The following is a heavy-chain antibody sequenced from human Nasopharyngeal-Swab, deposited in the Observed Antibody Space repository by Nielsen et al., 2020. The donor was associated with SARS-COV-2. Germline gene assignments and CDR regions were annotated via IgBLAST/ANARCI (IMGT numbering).Heavy chain of an antibody. CDR3: ARDRGDGYNSGVDY. D-gene: IGHD5-24*01. CDR2: INTHTGNP. Sequence: ASVKVSCSASGYIFTTYAINWVLQAPAQGLEWMVWINTHTGNPTNAQGFTGRFVFSLDTSVSTAYLQIRSLRAEDTAVYYCARDRGDGYNSGVDYWDQGTLVTVSS. V-gene: IGHV7-4-1*01. J-gene: IGHJ4*02. CDR1: GYIFTTYA.